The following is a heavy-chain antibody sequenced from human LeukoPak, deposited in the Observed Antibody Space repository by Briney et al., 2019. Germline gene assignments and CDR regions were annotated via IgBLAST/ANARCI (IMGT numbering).Heavy chain of an antibody. J-gene: IGHJ6*02. CDR1: GFTFDDYA. CDR3: AKDGCSSTSCRLFGGVAYGMDV. Sequence: QPGGSLRLSCAASGFTFDDYAMHWVRQAPGKGLEWVSGISWNSGSIGYADSVKGRFTISRDNAKNSLYLQMNSLRAEDTALYYCAKDGCSSTSCRLFGGVAYGMDVWGQGTTVTVSS. V-gene: IGHV3-9*01. CDR2: ISWNSGSI. D-gene: IGHD2-2*01.